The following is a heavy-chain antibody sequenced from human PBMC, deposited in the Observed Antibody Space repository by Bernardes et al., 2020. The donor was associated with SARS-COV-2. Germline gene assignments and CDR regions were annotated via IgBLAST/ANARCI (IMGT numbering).Heavy chain of an antibody. CDR1: GFTFSSYA. V-gene: IGHV3-30*01. CDR2: ITYDGSNK. J-gene: IGHJ6*02. CDR3: ARGRILRPNYYYYGMDV. D-gene: IGHD3-3*01. Sequence: GGSLRLSCAASGFTFSSYAMHWVRQAPGKGLEWVAVITYDGSNKYYADSVKGRFTISRDNSKNTLYLQMNSLRAEDTAVYYCARGRILRPNYYYYGMDVWGQGTTVTVSS.